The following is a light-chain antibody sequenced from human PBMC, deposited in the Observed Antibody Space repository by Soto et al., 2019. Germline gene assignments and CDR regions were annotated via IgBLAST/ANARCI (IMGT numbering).Light chain of an antibody. Sequence: IQLTQSPSSLSASVGDRVTITCRASQGIRSALGWYQQKPGKVPKLLISAASTLQSGVPSRFSGSGSGTEFTLTISSLQPDDFASYYCQQYNTLSGTFGQGTKVDIK. CDR1: QGIRSA. J-gene: IGKJ1*01. CDR2: AAS. V-gene: IGKV1-17*01. CDR3: QQYNTLSGT.